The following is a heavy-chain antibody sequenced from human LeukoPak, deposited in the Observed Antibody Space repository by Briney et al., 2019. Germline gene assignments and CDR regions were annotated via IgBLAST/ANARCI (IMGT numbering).Heavy chain of an antibody. J-gene: IGHJ3*02. V-gene: IGHV3-48*01. D-gene: IGHD3-16*01. Sequence: PGGSLRLSCAASGFTFSDYNMNWVRQVPGKGLESVSYMSRSGDIIYYADSVKGRFTISRDNAKNSLYLQMNSLRAEDTAVYYCAIEPASAYPNEVDAFDIWGQGTMVTVSS. CDR3: AIEPASAYPNEVDAFDI. CDR1: GFTFSDYN. CDR2: MSRSGDII.